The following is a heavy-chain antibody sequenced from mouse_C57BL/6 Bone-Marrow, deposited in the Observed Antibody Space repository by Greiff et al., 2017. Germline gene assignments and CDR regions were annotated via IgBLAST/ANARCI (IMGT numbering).Heavy chain of an antibody. J-gene: IGHJ3*01. CDR1: GYSFTGYY. V-gene: IGHV1-42*01. CDR3: ARNYYGNYEGWVAY. D-gene: IGHD2-1*01. Sequence: VQLQQSGPELVKPGASVKISCKASGYSFTGYYMNWVKQSPEKSLEWIGEINPSTGGTTYNQKFKAKATLTVDKSSSTAYMQLKSLTSEDSAVYYCARNYYGNYEGWVAYWGQGTLDTVSA. CDR2: INPSTGGT.